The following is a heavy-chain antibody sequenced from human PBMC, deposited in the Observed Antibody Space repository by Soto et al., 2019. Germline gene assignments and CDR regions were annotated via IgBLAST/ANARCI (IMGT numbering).Heavy chain of an antibody. D-gene: IGHD6-6*01. J-gene: IGHJ4*02. CDR2: ISYDGSNK. Sequence: LRLSCAASGFTFSSYGMHWVRQAPGKGLEWVAVISYDGSNKYYADSVKGRFTISRDNSKNTLYLQMNSLRAEDTAVYYCAKDPDLQSKYSISADVDYWGQGTLVTVSS. CDR1: GFTFSSYG. V-gene: IGHV3-30*18. CDR3: AKDPDLQSKYSISADVDY.